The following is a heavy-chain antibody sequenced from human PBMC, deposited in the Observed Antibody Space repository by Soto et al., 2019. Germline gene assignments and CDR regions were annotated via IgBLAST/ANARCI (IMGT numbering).Heavy chain of an antibody. CDR2: INSDGSVS. Sequence: EVQLVESGGGLVQPGGSLRLSCAASGFTFSNYWMYWVRQAPGKGLVWVSRINSDGSVSSYADSVKGRLTISRDNVKNTLYLQMDSLRAEDTAVYYCARGDCVGGTCYSLAGSFHYYMDVWGKGTRVTVFS. V-gene: IGHV3-74*01. CDR1: GFTFSNYW. CDR3: ARGDCVGGTCYSLAGSFHYYMDV. D-gene: IGHD2-15*01. J-gene: IGHJ6*03.